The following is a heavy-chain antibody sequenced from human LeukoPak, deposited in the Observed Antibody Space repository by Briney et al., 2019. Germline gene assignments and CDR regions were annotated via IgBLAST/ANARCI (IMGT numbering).Heavy chain of an antibody. J-gene: IGHJ6*03. CDR3: ARGPHYDFWSGYSPPDYYYMDV. D-gene: IGHD3-3*01. Sequence: SETLSLTRTVSGGSISSYYWSWIRQPPGKGLEWIGYIYYSGSTNYNPSLKSRVTISVDASKNQFSLKLSSVTAADTAVYYCARGPHYDFWSGYSPPDYYYMDVWGKGTTVTVSS. CDR1: GGSISSYY. V-gene: IGHV4-59*01. CDR2: IYYSGST.